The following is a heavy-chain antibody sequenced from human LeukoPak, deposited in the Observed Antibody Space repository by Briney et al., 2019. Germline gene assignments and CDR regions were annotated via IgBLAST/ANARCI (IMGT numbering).Heavy chain of an antibody. Sequence: GGSLRLSCAASGFTFSSYAMSWVRQAPGKGLEWVSAISGSGGSTYYADSVKGRFTISRDNSKNTLYLQMNSLRAEDTAVYYCAKDDSRGSYYDFWSGYYTRFDPWGQGTLVTVSS. J-gene: IGHJ5*02. CDR3: AKDDSRGSYYDFWSGYYTRFDP. D-gene: IGHD3-3*01. V-gene: IGHV3-23*01. CDR2: ISGSGGST. CDR1: GFTFSSYA.